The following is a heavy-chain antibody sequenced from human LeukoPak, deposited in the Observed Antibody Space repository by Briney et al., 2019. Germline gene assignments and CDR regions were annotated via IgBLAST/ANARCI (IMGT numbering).Heavy chain of an antibody. CDR3: ARAALRRDGYNSYYYYYYMDV. CDR2: THTSGST. Sequence: SETLSLTCTVSGGSISSYYWSWIRQPAGKGLEWIGRTHTSGSTNYNPSLKSRVTMSVDTSKDQVSLKLSSVTAADTAVYYCARAALRRDGYNSYYYYYYMDVWGKGTTVTVSS. V-gene: IGHV4-4*07. D-gene: IGHD5-24*01. CDR1: GGSISSYY. J-gene: IGHJ6*03.